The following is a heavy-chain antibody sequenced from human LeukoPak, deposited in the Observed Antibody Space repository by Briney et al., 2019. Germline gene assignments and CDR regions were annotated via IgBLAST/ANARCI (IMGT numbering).Heavy chain of an antibody. CDR2: MYHSGST. Sequence: SETLSRTCAVSGGSISSSNWWSWVRQPPGKGLEWIGEMYHSGSTNYNPSLKSRVTISVDTSKNQFSLRLTSVTAADTAVYYCARKQSRAGSAGGTFDYWGQGTLVTVSS. V-gene: IGHV4-4*02. CDR1: GGSISSSNW. CDR3: ARKQSRAGSAGGTFDY. J-gene: IGHJ4*02. D-gene: IGHD6-13*01.